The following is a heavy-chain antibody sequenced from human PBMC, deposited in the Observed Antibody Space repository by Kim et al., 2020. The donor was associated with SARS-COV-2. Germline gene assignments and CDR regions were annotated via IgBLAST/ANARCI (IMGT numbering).Heavy chain of an antibody. Sequence: ASVKVSCKASGYTFTSYDINWVRQATGQGLEWMGWMNPNSGNTGYAQKFQGRVTMTRNTSISTAYMELSSLRSEDTAVYYCARVAALNPGAPYYYYYGMDVWGQGTTVTVSS. D-gene: IGHD2-8*02. CDR3: ARVAALNPGAPYYYYYGMDV. V-gene: IGHV1-8*01. CDR2: MNPNSGNT. CDR1: GYTFTSYD. J-gene: IGHJ6*02.